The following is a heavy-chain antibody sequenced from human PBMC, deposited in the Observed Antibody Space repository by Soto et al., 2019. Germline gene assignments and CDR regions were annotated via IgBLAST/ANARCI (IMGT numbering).Heavy chain of an antibody. CDR3: ARDYGDYSFFFDY. V-gene: IGHV4-59*01. D-gene: IGHD4-17*01. CDR2: GYSGFT. CDR1: GGSITTYQ. Sequence: QVQLQESGPGLVKPSETLSLTCTVSGGSITTYQWSWIRQPPGKGLEWIGGYSGFTNYNPSLESRATISVAPSKNQFFLTLRSVTAADTAVYYCARDYGDYSFFFDYWGQGALVTVSS. J-gene: IGHJ4*02.